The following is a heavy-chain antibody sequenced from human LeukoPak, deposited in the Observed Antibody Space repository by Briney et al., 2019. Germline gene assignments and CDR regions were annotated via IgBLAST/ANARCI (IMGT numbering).Heavy chain of an antibody. CDR2: INPNSGVT. D-gene: IGHD5-12*01. Sequence: ASVKASCKASGYTFSGFYIHWVRQAPGQGLEWMGWINPNSGVTNYAQKLQGRVTITRDTSIDTAYMQLSRLRSDDTAVYYCAKDRYGDYEAPFHYYMDAGGRGTTVTVSS. J-gene: IGHJ6*03. V-gene: IGHV1-2*02. CDR3: AKDRYGDYEAPFHYYMDA. CDR1: GYTFSGFY.